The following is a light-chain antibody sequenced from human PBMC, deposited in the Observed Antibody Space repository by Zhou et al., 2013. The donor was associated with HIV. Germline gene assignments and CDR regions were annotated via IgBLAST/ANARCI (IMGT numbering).Light chain of an antibody. CDR2: GAS. J-gene: IGKJ2*01. V-gene: IGKV3D-15*01. CDR1: QNVPY. Sequence: EVVMTQSPGTLSLSPGERATLSCRASQNVPYLAWYQQRSGQPPRLLIYGASSRAAGIPDRFSGSGSGTDFTLTISGLQSEDFALYYCQQYDTWPSFGQGTKLQIK. CDR3: QQYDTWPS.